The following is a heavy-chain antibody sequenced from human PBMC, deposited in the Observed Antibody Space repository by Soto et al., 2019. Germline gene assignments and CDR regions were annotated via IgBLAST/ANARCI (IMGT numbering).Heavy chain of an antibody. V-gene: IGHV4-4*07. D-gene: IGHD5-12*01. CDR3: AREGSYSAYNFAHGIQLWSFDF. CDR1: GGSINTFY. CDR2: IFSSGST. Sequence: SETLSLTCTVSGGSINTFYWSWVRQPAGKGLEWIGRIFSSGSTSFNPSLESRVAMSVDTSKNHFSLNSSSVTAADMDVYYCAREGSYSAYNFAHGIQLWSFDFWGQGALVTVSS. J-gene: IGHJ4*02.